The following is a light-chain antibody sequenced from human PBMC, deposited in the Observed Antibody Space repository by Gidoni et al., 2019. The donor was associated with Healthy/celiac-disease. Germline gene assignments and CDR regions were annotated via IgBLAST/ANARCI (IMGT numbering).Light chain of an antibody. CDR3: QQYDNLPSYT. J-gene: IGKJ2*01. CDR1: QDISNY. Sequence: DIQMTQSQSSLSASVGDRVTITCQASQDISNYLNWYQQKPGKAPKLLIYDASNLETGVTSRFSGSGSGTDFTFTISSLQPEDIATYYCQQYDNLPSYTFGQGTKLEIK. V-gene: IGKV1-33*01. CDR2: DAS.